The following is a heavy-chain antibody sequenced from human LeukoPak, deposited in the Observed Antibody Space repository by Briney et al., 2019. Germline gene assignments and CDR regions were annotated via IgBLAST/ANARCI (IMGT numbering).Heavy chain of an antibody. CDR3: AKEGVFMVRGIMSY. V-gene: IGHV3-23*01. Sequence: PGGSLRLSCAASGFTFSSYAMSWVRQAPGKGLEWVSAISGSGGRTYYADSVKGRFTISRDNSKNTVYMQMSSLRAEDTAVYYCAKEGVFMVRGIMSYWGQGTLVTVSS. CDR1: GFTFSSYA. CDR2: ISGSGGRT. J-gene: IGHJ4*02. D-gene: IGHD3-10*01.